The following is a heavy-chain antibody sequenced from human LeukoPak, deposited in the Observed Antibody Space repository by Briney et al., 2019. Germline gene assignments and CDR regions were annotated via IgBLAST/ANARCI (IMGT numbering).Heavy chain of an antibody. J-gene: IGHJ4*02. CDR3: GRDAGGGGSPSGG. V-gene: IGHV1-46*01. CDR1: GYTFTSYY. Sequence: ASVKVSCKASGYTFTSYYMHWVRQAPGQGLGWMGIINTSGGSTSYAQTFQGRVPMTRDMSTSTVYMERSSRRSEDTAGYNCGRDAGGGGSPSGGWGQGTLVTVSS. CDR2: INTSGGST. D-gene: IGHD3-16*01.